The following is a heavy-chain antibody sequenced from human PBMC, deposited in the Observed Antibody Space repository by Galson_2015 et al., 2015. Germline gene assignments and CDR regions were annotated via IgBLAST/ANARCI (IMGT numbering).Heavy chain of an antibody. D-gene: IGHD3-10*01. V-gene: IGHV1-3*01. Sequence: SVKVSCKASGYTFTSFAIHWVRQAPGQRLEWMGWINAGNGKTTYSQKFQGRLTITRDTSANTHYMELSSLRSEDTAVYYCARGYYYGSGSYCLVHWGPGTLVPVSS. CDR1: GYTFTSFA. CDR3: ARGYYYGSGSYCLVH. J-gene: IGHJ1*01. CDR2: INAGNGKT.